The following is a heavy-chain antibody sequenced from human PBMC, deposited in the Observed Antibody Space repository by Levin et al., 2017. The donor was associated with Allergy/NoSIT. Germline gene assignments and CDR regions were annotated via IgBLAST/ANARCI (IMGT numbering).Heavy chain of an antibody. J-gene: IGHJ4*02. CDR1: GGTLRNYP. CDR3: AGPRGGFYGSGSFDS. CDR2: IIPAFAST. D-gene: IGHD3-10*01. Sequence: KISCKAFGGTLRNYPISWVRQAPGQGLEWMGGIIPAFASTNYAQKFQGRVTITADESTRTAYMELRSLRSEDTAVYFCAGPRGGFYGSGSFDSWGQGTLVTVSS. V-gene: IGHV1-69*01.